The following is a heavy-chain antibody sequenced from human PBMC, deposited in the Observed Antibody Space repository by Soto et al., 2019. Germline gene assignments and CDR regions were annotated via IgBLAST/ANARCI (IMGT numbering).Heavy chain of an antibody. CDR1: GGSISSYY. V-gene: IGHV4-59*01. CDR2: IYYSGST. J-gene: IGHJ4*02. Sequence: PSETLSLTCTVSGGSISSYYWSWIRQPPGKGLEWIGYIYYSGSTNYNPSLKSRVTISVDTSKNQFSLKLSSVTAEDTAVYYCARVSVGYYMLTGDYPLGIDYWGQGTLVTVSS. D-gene: IGHD3-9*01. CDR3: ARVSVGYYMLTGDYPLGIDY.